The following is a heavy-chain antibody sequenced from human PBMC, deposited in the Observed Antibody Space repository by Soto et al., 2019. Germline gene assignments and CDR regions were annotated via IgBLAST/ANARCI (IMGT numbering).Heavy chain of an antibody. CDR1: GYTFTSYG. D-gene: IGHD6-19*01. CDR2: TSAYNGNT. Sequence: QVQLVQSGAEVKKPGASVKVSCKASGYTFTSYGISWVRQAPGQGLEWMGWTSAYNGNTNYAQKLQGRVTMTTDTTTSTAYMELRSLRSDDTAVYYCARRQWLVGGYYYGMDVWGQGTTVTVSS. CDR3: ARRQWLVGGYYYGMDV. V-gene: IGHV1-18*01. J-gene: IGHJ6*02.